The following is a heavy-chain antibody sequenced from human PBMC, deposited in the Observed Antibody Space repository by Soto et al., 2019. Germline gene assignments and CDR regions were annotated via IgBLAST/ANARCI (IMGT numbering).Heavy chain of an antibody. J-gene: IGHJ6*02. D-gene: IGHD1-26*01. CDR3: ARAGGSGSYYYYYGMDV. CDR1: GGTFSSYA. V-gene: IGHV1-69*13. CDR2: IIPIFGTA. Sequence: SVKVSCKASGGTFSSYAISWVRQAPGQGLEWMGGIIPIFGTANYAQKFQGRVTITADESTSTAYMELSSLRSEDTAVYYCARAGGSGSYYYYYGMDVWGQGTTVTVSS.